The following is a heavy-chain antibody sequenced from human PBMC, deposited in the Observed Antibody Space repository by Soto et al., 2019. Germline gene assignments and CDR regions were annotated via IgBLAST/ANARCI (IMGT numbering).Heavy chain of an antibody. CDR2: IWYDGSNK. D-gene: IGHD2-2*01. Sequence: GGSLRLSCAASGFTFSSYGMHWVRQAPGKGLEWVAVIWYDGSNKYYADSVKGRFTISRDNSKNTLYLQMNSLRAEDTAVYYCARDFSSPLSYYYYGMDVWGQGTTVTVSS. V-gene: IGHV3-33*01. CDR3: ARDFSSPLSYYYYGMDV. CDR1: GFTFSSYG. J-gene: IGHJ6*02.